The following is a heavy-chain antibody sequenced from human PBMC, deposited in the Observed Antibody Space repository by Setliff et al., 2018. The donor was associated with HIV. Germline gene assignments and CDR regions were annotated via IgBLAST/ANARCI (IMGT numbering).Heavy chain of an antibody. Sequence: PSETLSLTCAVYNGSFSGYYWSWIRQSPGKGLEWIGEINHSGVTNYKPSLKSRVTTSLDTSKNQVSLKLTSVTAADTALYYCARGHFDWLYYYYFALDIWGQGSTVTVSS. CDR2: INHSGVT. D-gene: IGHD3-9*01. CDR3: ARGHFDWLYYYYFALDI. V-gene: IGHV4-34*01. J-gene: IGHJ6*02. CDR1: NGSFSGYY.